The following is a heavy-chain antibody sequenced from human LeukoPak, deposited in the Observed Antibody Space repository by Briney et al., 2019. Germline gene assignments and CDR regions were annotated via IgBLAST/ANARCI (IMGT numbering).Heavy chain of an antibody. J-gene: IGHJ4*02. CDR3: ARGEYYDILTGYRHIKGYDY. CDR1: GGSFSGYY. V-gene: IGHV4-34*01. CDR2: INHSGST. D-gene: IGHD3-9*01. Sequence: SETLSLTCAVYGGSFSGYYWSWIRQPPGKGLEWIGEINHSGSTNYNPSLKSRVTISVDTSKNQFSLKLSSVTAADTAVYYCARGEYYDILTGYRHIKGYDYWGQGTLVTVSS.